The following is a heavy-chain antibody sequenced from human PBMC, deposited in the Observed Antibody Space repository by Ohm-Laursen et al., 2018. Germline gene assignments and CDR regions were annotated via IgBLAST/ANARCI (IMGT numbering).Heavy chain of an antibody. J-gene: IGHJ4*02. CDR1: GGTFSSYA. D-gene: IGHD3-10*01. CDR3: AREESTMVRGVTPPFDY. Sequence: ASVKVSCKASGGTFSSYAISWVRQAPGQGLEWMGGIIPIFGTANYAQKFQGRVTITADESTSTAYMELSSLRSEDTAVYCCAREESTMVRGVTPPFDYWGQGTLVTVSS. V-gene: IGHV1-69*13. CDR2: IIPIFGTA.